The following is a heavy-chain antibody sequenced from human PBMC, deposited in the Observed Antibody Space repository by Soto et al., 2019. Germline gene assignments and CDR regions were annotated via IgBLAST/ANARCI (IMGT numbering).Heavy chain of an antibody. CDR2: IWYDGSNK. D-gene: IGHD2-2*01. J-gene: IGHJ6*02. Sequence: QVQLVESGGGVVQPGRSLRLSCAASGFTFSSYGMHWVRQAPGKGLEWVAVIWYDGSNKYYADSVKGRFTISRDNSKNTLYLQMNSLRAEDTAVYYCARDTDIVVVPAVPVESYYYYGMDVWGQGTTVTVSS. CDR3: ARDTDIVVVPAVPVESYYYYGMDV. V-gene: IGHV3-33*01. CDR1: GFTFSSYG.